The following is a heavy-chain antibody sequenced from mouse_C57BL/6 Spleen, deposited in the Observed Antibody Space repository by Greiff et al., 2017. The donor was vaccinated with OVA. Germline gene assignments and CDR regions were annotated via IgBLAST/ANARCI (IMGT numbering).Heavy chain of an antibody. J-gene: IGHJ4*01. V-gene: IGHV1-82*01. CDR1: GYAFSSSW. CDR2: IYPGDGDT. Sequence: VQLQQPGPELVKPGASVKISCKASGYAFSSSWMNWVKQRPGQGLEWIGRIYPGDGDTNYNGKFKGKATLTVDTSSSTAYMQRSSLTSEDSAVYVCAAGEGSYAMDYWGQGTSVTVSS. CDR3: AAGEGSYAMDY.